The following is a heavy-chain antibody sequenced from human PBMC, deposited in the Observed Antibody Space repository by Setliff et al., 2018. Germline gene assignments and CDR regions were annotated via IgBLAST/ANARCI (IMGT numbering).Heavy chain of an antibody. CDR2: IDPSDSYT. Sequence: GESLKISCKGSGYSFTSYWISWVRQMPGKGLEWMGRIDPSDSYTNYSPSFQGHVTISADKSISTAYLQWSSLKASDTAIYYCARRGERFFNWFDPWGQGTLVTVSS. V-gene: IGHV5-10-1*01. D-gene: IGHD2-21*01. CDR3: ARRGERFFNWFDP. J-gene: IGHJ5*02. CDR1: GYSFTSYW.